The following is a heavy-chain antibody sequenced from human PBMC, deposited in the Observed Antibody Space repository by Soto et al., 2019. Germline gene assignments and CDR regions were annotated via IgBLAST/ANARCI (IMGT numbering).Heavy chain of an antibody. V-gene: IGHV4-39*07. Sequence: SETLSLTCTVSGGSISSSGHYWGWIRQPPGKGLEWIGNVFYSGSTYYNPSLKSRVTISVDTSKNQFSLKLSSVTAADTAVYYCARGQRGSGYYYYYGMDVWGQGTTVTVSS. CDR3: ARGQRGSGYYYYYGMDV. J-gene: IGHJ6*02. D-gene: IGHD3-16*01. CDR2: VFYSGST. CDR1: GGSISSSGHY.